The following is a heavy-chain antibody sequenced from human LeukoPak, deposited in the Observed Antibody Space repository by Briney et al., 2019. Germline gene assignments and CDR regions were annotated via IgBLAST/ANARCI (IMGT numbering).Heavy chain of an antibody. V-gene: IGHV3-23*01. Sequence: SGGSLRLSCAASGFTFSSYVMSWVRQAPGKGLEWVSAISGSGGSTYYADSVKGRFTISRDNSKNTLYLQMNSLRAEDTAVYYCAKAHERYSSSWYVETFDYWGQGTLITVSS. CDR2: ISGSGGST. D-gene: IGHD6-13*01. CDR3: AKAHERYSSSWYVETFDY. J-gene: IGHJ4*02. CDR1: GFTFSSYV.